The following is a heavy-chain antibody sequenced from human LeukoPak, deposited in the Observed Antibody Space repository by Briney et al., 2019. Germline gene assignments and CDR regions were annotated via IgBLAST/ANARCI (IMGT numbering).Heavy chain of an antibody. CDR2: IYYSGST. D-gene: IGHD6-13*01. CDR1: GGSISSYY. CDR3: ARRRTGYSSSWYWFDP. Sequence: SETLSLTCTVSGGSISSYYWSWIRQPPGKGLEWIGYIYYSGSTNYNPSLKSRVTISVDTSKSQFSPKLSSVTAADTAVYYCARRRTGYSSSWYWFDPWGQGTLVTVSS. V-gene: IGHV4-59*08. J-gene: IGHJ5*02.